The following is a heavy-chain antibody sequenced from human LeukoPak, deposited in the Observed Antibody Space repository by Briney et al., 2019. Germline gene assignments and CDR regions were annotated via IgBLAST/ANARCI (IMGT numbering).Heavy chain of an antibody. D-gene: IGHD3-22*01. Sequence: GGSLRLSCAASGFTFSSYAMSWVRQAPGKGLEWVSAISGSGGSTYYADSVKGRFTISRDNSKNTLYLQMNSLGAEDTAVYYCAKDPSFNTISYWGQGTLVTVSS. J-gene: IGHJ4*02. V-gene: IGHV3-23*01. CDR3: AKDPSFNTISY. CDR1: GFTFSSYA. CDR2: ISGSGGST.